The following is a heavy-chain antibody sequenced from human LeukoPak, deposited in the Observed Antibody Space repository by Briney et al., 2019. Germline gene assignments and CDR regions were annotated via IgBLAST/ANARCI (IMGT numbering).Heavy chain of an antibody. CDR3: AKDCSGGSCYLV. J-gene: IGHJ4*02. CDR2: ISGSGGST. Sequence: GGSLRLSCAASGFTFSSYAMSWVRQAPGKGMEWVSAISGSGGSTYYADSVKGRFTISRDNSKNTLYLQMNSLRAEDTAVYYCAKDCSGGSCYLVRGQGTLVTVSS. CDR1: GFTFSSYA. D-gene: IGHD2-15*01. V-gene: IGHV3-23*01.